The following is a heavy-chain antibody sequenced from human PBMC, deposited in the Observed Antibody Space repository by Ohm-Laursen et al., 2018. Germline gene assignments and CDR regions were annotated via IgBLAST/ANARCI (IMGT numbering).Heavy chain of an antibody. J-gene: IGHJ6*02. CDR2: IGTAGDT. D-gene: IGHD6-6*01. V-gene: IGHV3-13*01. CDR3: ARNAAPRGGSSSAGTYYYGLDV. Sequence: GSLRLSCSASGFTFSSYDMHWVRQATGKGLEWVSAIGTAGDTYYPGSVKGRFTISRENAKNSLYLQMNSLRADDTAVYYCARNAAPRGGSSSAGTYYYGLDVWGQGTTVTVSS. CDR1: GFTFSSYD.